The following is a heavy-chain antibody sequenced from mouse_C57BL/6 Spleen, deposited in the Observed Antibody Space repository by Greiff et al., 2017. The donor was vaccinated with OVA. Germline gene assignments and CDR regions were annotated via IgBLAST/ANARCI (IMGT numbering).Heavy chain of an antibody. V-gene: IGHV5-9*01. D-gene: IGHD1-1*01. CDR3: ARQGYYGSSLDY. CDR1: GFTFSSYT. Sequence: EVQGVESGGGLVKPGGSLKLSCAASGFTFSSYTMSWVRQTPEKRLEWVATISGGGGNTYYPDSVKGGCTISRDNAKNTLYLQMSSLRSEDTALYYCARQGYYGSSLDYWGQGTTLTVSS. CDR2: ISGGGGNT. J-gene: IGHJ2*01.